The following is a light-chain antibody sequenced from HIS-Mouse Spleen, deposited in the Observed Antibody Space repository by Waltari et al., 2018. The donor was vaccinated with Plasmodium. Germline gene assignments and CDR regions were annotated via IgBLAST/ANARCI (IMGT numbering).Light chain of an antibody. CDR2: LNSDGSH. CDR1: SRHSSYA. V-gene: IGLV4-69*01. J-gene: IGLJ3*02. Sequence: QLVLTQSPSASASLGASVTLTCTLSSRHSSYAIAWHQQQPEKGPRYLMKLNSDGSHSKGDGIPDRFSGSSSGAERYLTISSLQSEDEADYYCQTWGTGIRVFGGGTKLTVL. CDR3: QTWGTGIRV.